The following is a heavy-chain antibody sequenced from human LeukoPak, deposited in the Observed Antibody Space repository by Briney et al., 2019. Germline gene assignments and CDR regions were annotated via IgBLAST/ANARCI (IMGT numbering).Heavy chain of an antibody. V-gene: IGHV1-2*02. J-gene: IGHJ4*02. CDR3: ARDLVY. CDR2: INPKSGGT. CDR1: GYTFTDYY. Sequence: ASVKLSCKASGYTFTDYYLHWVRQAPGQGLEWMGWINPKSGGTNYAQKFQGRVTMTRDTSISTAYMELSRLRSDDTAVYYCARDLVYWGQGTLVTVSS.